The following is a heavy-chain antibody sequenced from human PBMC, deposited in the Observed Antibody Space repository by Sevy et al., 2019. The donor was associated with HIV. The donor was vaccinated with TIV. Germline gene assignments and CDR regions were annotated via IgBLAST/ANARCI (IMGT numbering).Heavy chain of an antibody. CDR3: AGPILTYNSGWSYYDY. J-gene: IGHJ4*02. V-gene: IGHV4-39*01. Sequence: SETLSLTCTVSGASISSSGYYWGLIRQPPGKGLEWIASIRYSGETFYNPSLKSRVTISADTSKNRFSMQLSSVTAADTAIYFCAGPILTYNSGWSYYDYSGQGTVVTVSS. CDR2: IRYSGET. CDR1: GASISSSGYY. D-gene: IGHD6-19*01.